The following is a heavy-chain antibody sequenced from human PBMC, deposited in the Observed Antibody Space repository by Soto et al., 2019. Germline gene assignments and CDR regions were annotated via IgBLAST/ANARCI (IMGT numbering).Heavy chain of an antibody. D-gene: IGHD3-9*01. J-gene: IGHJ6*02. V-gene: IGHV3-53*01. CDR2: IYSEGTP. CDR1: GLTFGSYY. CDR3: ARSTYYDILTGSYYYYAMDV. Sequence: GGALRLSCAACGLTFGSYYMSWVRQAPGKGLEWVSVIYSEGTPYYADSVKGRFTISRENSNNTLYLHMNNLRAEDTAVYYCARSTYYDILTGSYYYYAMDVWGQGTTVTVSS.